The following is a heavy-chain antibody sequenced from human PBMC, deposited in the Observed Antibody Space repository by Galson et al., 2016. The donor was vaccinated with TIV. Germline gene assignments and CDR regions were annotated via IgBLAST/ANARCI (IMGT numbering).Heavy chain of an antibody. CDR1: GYSFTNYG. CDR2: ISTYNGYT. D-gene: IGHD3-22*01. V-gene: IGHV1-18*01. J-gene: IGHJ4*02. CDR3: ARDPTYYDTNGWGH. Sequence: SVKVSCKASGYSFTNYGIAWVRQAPGQGLEWMGWISTYNGYTDYAQKLQGRDTMTTDTSTSTAYMELRSLRSDDTAMYYCARDPTYYDTNGWGHWGQGTLVIVSS.